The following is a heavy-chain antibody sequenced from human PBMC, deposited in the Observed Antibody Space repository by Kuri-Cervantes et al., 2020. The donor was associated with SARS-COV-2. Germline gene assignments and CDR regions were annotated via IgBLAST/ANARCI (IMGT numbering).Heavy chain of an antibody. D-gene: IGHD6-25*01. Sequence: GESRKISCKGSGYSFTSYWIGWVRQMPGKGLEWMGIIYPGDSDTRYSPSFQGQVTISADKSISTAYLQWSSLKASDTAMYYCARLFQRPGLFLAPFDYWGQGTLVTVSS. CDR1: GYSFTSYW. J-gene: IGHJ4*02. CDR3: ARLFQRPGLFLAPFDY. CDR2: IYPGDSDT. V-gene: IGHV5-51*01.